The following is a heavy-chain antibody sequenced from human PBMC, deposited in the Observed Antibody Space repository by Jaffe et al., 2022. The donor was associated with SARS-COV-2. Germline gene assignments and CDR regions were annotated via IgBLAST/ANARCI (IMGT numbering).Heavy chain of an antibody. CDR2: MNPNSGNT. J-gene: IGHJ5*02. CDR3: ARGQDSSSWYPRDGWFDP. D-gene: IGHD6-13*01. V-gene: IGHV1-8*01. Sequence: QVQLVQSGAEVKKPGASVKVSCKASGYTFTSYDINWVRQATGQGLEWMGWMNPNSGNTGYAQKFQGRVTMTRNTSISTAYMELSSLRSEDTAVYYCARGQDSSSWYPRDGWFDPWGQGTLVTVSS. CDR1: GYTFTSYD.